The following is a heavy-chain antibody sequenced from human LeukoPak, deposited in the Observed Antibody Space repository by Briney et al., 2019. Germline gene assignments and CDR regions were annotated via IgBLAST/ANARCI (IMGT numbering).Heavy chain of an antibody. J-gene: IGHJ4*02. D-gene: IGHD3-3*02. CDR2: IIPIFGTA. Sequence: SVKVSCKASVGTFSSYAISWVRQAPGQGLEWMGGIIPIFGTANYAQKFQGGVTITADESTSTAYMGLSSLRSEDTAVYYCARDQIAFGYFDYWGQGTLVTVSS. V-gene: IGHV1-69*01. CDR1: VGTFSSYA. CDR3: ARDQIAFGYFDY.